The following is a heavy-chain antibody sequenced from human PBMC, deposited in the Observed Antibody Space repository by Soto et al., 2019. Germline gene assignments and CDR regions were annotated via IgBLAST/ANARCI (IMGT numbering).Heavy chain of an antibody. V-gene: IGHV1-18*04. CDR3: ARDVSCSSTRCSSADFDY. J-gene: IGHJ4*02. CDR1: GYTFTSYG. Sequence: ASVKVSCKASGYTFTSYGISWVRQAPGQGLEWMGWISAYNGNTNYAQKLQGRVTMTTDTSTSTAYMELRSLRSDDTAVYYCARDVSCSSTRCSSADFDYWGQGTLVTVSS. CDR2: ISAYNGNT. D-gene: IGHD2-2*01.